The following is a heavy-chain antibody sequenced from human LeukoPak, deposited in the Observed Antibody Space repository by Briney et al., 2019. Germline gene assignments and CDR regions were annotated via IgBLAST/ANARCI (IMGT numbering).Heavy chain of an antibody. D-gene: IGHD6-19*01. CDR1: GDSISSSSYY. CDR3: ARDHSFSSGIAVAGMPHH. V-gene: IGHV4-39*07. J-gene: IGHJ5*02. Sequence: SETLSLTCTVSGDSISSSSYYWGWIRQPPGKELEWIASIYYSGSTYYNPSLKSRVTISVDTSKNQFSLKLSSVTAADTAVYYCARDHSFSSGIAVAGMPHHWGQGTLVIVSS. CDR2: IYYSGST.